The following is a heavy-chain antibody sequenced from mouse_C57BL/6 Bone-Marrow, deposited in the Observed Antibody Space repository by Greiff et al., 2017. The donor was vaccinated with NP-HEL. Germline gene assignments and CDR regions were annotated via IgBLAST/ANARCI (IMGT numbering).Heavy chain of an antibody. CDR1: GYTFTDYE. CDR2: IDPETGGT. D-gene: IGHD2-5*01. CDR3: TRSDYSIYYYAMDY. V-gene: IGHV1-15*01. Sequence: QVQLQQSGAELVRPGASVTLSCKASGYTFTDYEMHWVKQTPVHGLEWIGAIDPETGGTAYNQKFKGQAILTADKSSSTAYMELRSLTSEDSAVYYGTRSDYSIYYYAMDYWGQGTSVTVSS. J-gene: IGHJ4*01.